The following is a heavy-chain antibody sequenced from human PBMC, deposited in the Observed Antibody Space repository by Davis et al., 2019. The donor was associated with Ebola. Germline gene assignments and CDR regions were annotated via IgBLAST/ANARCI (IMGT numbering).Heavy chain of an antibody. CDR1: GYTFTSHD. V-gene: IGHV1-8*01. J-gene: IGHJ6*02. CDR3: ARGPPMGVVVPAATRMDV. CDR2: MNPNSANT. D-gene: IGHD2-2*01. Sequence: ASVKVSCKASGYTFTSHDINWVRQAPGQGLEWVGWMNPNSANTGCAQKFQGRVTMTRNTSISTAYMELSSLRSEDTAVYYCARGPPMGVVVPAATRMDVWGQGTTVTVSS.